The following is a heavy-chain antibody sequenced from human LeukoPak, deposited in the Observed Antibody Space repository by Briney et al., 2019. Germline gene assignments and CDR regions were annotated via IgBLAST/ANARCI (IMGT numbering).Heavy chain of an antibody. CDR3: ARDRRDGYNEDAFDI. Sequence: GGSLRLSCAASGFTFSSYWMHWVRQAPGKGLVWVSRINSDGGSTSYADSVKGRFTISRDNAKNTLYLQMNSLRAEDTAVYYCARDRRDGYNEDAFDIWGQGTMVTVSS. CDR2: INSDGGST. D-gene: IGHD5-24*01. J-gene: IGHJ3*02. V-gene: IGHV3-74*01. CDR1: GFTFSSYW.